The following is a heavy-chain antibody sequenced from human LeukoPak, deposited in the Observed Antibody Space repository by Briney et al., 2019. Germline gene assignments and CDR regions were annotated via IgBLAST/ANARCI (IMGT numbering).Heavy chain of an antibody. Sequence: GGSLRLSCAASGFTFSSYWMHWVRQAPGKGLVWVPRINSDGSSTSYADSVKGRFTISRDNAKNTLYLQMNSLRAEDTAVYYCARSRYCSSTSCYLDYWGQGTLVTVSS. D-gene: IGHD2-2*01. CDR2: INSDGSST. CDR1: GFTFSSYW. J-gene: IGHJ4*02. CDR3: ARSRYCSSTSCYLDY. V-gene: IGHV3-74*01.